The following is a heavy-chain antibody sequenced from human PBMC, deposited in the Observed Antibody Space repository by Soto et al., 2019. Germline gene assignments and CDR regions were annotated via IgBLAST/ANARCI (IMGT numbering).Heavy chain of an antibody. CDR1: GGSITSSY. V-gene: IGHV4-59*01. Sequence: QVQLQESGPRLVKPSATLSLTCTVSGGSITSSYWSWIRRPPGKGLEWIAYIYDTGTSGYTPSTSYNPSLKSRVTMSVDTSKSQFSLKLTSVTAADTAVYYCARGEDAFFYYGLDVWGQGITVTVSS. CDR3: ARGEDAFFYYGLDV. CDR2: IYDTGTSGYTPST. J-gene: IGHJ6*02.